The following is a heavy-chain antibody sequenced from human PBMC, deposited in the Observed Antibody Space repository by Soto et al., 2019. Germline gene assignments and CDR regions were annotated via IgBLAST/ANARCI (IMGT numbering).Heavy chain of an antibody. J-gene: IGHJ6*02. CDR3: AREPTVVTPSRYYGMDV. V-gene: IGHV3-48*02. CDR2: ISSSSSTK. D-gene: IGHD2-21*02. Sequence: GGSLRLSCGASGFIFRSYSMNWVRQAPEKGLEWLSYISSSSSTKYYADSVKGRFTISRDNAENSLYLQMNSLRDEDTAVYYCAREPTVVTPSRYYGMDVWGQGTTVTVSS. CDR1: GFIFRSYS.